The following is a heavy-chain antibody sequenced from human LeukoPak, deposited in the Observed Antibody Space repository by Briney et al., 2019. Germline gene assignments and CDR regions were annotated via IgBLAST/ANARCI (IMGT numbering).Heavy chain of an antibody. D-gene: IGHD6-19*01. CDR1: GFTFDDYA. CDR3: ASRGSGWPEPHFDY. Sequence: GGSLRLSCAASGFTFDDYAMHWVRQAPGKGLEWVSLITWDGDNTYYADSVKGRFTISRDNAKNSLYLQMNSLRAEDTAVYYCASRGSGWPEPHFDYWGQGTLVTVSS. V-gene: IGHV3-43D*03. CDR2: ITWDGDNT. J-gene: IGHJ4*02.